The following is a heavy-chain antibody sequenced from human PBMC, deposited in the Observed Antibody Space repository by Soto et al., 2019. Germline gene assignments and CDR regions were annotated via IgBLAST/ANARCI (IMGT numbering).Heavy chain of an antibody. CDR1: GYYLIVYY. CDR2: LNPNGGDT. D-gene: IGHD4-17*01. J-gene: IGHJ5*01. CDR3: ARDIYGDFPRGFDS. Sequence: QVQLVQSGAEVKKPGASVKVSCEASGYYLIVYYMHWVRQAPGQGLEWMGWLNPNGGDTQYAQKFQGRVTMTRDTSISTAYMVLSRLTSDDTAVYYCARDIYGDFPRGFDSWGQGTLVTVSS. V-gene: IGHV1-2*02.